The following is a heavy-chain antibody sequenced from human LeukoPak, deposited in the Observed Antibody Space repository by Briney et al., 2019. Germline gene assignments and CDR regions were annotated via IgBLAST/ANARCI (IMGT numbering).Heavy chain of an antibody. CDR1: GFTFSSYA. D-gene: IGHD3-9*01. J-gene: IGHJ4*02. CDR3: VKDVNWFTY. Sequence: GGSLRLSCAASGFTFSSYAMIWVRQAPGKGLEWVSVISGNGDTTYYADSVKGRFTISRDNSRNTVYLQMNSLRGDDTAVYYCVKDVNWFTYWGQGTLVTVSS. CDR2: ISGNGDTT. V-gene: IGHV3-23*01.